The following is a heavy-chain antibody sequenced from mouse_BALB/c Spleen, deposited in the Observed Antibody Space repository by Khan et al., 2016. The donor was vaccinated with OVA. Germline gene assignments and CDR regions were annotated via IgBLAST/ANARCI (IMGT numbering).Heavy chain of an antibody. V-gene: IGHV5-6*01. CDR2: INSDGYST. Sequence: EVELVESGGDLVKPGGSLRLSCAASGFTFSTYAMSWVRQFPDKRLEWVATINSDGYSTYYPDTLKGRFTISRNNAENPLYLQMSSLQSEDTAIYYCASHLTGYFADWGDGTLVTVSA. CDR3: ASHLTGYFAD. D-gene: IGHD4-1*01. J-gene: IGHJ3*01. CDR1: GFTFSTYA.